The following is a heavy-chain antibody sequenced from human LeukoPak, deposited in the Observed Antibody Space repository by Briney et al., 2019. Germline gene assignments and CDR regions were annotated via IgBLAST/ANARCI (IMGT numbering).Heavy chain of an antibody. J-gene: IGHJ5*02. Sequence: PGGSLRLSCAASGFTFSDYYMSWIRQAPGKGLEWVSYISSSGSTIYYADSVKGRFTISRDNAKNSLYLQMNSLRADDTAVYYCARGPTNLVTAASGWFDPWGQGTLVTVSS. CDR2: ISSSGSTI. D-gene: IGHD2-15*01. CDR1: GFTFSDYY. V-gene: IGHV3-11*01. CDR3: ARGPTNLVTAASGWFDP.